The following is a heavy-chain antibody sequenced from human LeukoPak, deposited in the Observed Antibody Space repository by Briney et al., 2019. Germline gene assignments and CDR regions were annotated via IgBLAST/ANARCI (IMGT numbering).Heavy chain of an antibody. CDR1: GFSFSSYE. J-gene: IGHJ4*02. CDR2: ISRSATTI. CDR3: ARSLDTAMVLSPSYFDS. D-gene: IGHD5-18*01. V-gene: IGHV3-48*03. Sequence: GGSLRLSCEVSGFSFSSYEMNWVRQAPGKGLEWVSYISRSATTISYADPVKGRFTISRDNAKNSLYLQMNSLRTEDTAVYYCARSLDTAMVLSPSYFDSWGQGTLVTVSS.